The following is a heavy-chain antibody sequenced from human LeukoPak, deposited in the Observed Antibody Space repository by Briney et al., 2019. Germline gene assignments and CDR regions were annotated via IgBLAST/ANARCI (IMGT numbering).Heavy chain of an antibody. J-gene: IGHJ6*03. CDR3: ARGRGDCSGGTCPFTTYMDV. Sequence: GGSQRLSCAASGFTFSSYSMNWVRQAPGKGLEWVSYISSSSSTIYYADSVKGRFTISRDNAKNSLFLQMNSLRAEDTAVYYCARGRGDCSGGTCPFTTYMDVWGKGTAVTVSS. CDR2: ISSSSSTI. CDR1: GFTFSSYS. V-gene: IGHV3-48*01. D-gene: IGHD2-15*01.